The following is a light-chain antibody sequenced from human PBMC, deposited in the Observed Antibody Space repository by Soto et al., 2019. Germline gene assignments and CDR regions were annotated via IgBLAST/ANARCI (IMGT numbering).Light chain of an antibody. V-gene: IGKV3-20*01. CDR1: QSVSSSY. Sequence: EIVLTQSPGTLSLSPGERATLSCRGSQSVSSSYLAWYQQKPGQAPRLLIYGSSSRATGIPNRFSGSGFGTDFTITINRMQNEDFEVYYCQQYGSSTETFGHGTKVDI. CDR2: GSS. J-gene: IGKJ1*01. CDR3: QQYGSSTET.